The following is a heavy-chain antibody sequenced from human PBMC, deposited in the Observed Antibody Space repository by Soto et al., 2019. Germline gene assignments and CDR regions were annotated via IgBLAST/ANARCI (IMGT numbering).Heavy chain of an antibody. CDR3: VSQRTTVITQAYFDY. V-gene: IGHV1-18*01. D-gene: IGHD4-4*01. J-gene: IGHJ4*02. CDR1: GYTFTLYG. Sequence: ASVKVSCKTSGYTFTLYGISWVRQAPGQGLEWLGFITADNGDTKYAQRVQDSFTMTMDTSTTTAYMELRGLTSDDTAVYYCVSQRTTVITQAYFDYWGPGALVPVSS. CDR2: ITADNGDT.